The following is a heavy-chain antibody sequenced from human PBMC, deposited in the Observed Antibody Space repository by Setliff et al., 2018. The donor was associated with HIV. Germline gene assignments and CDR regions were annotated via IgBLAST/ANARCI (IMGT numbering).Heavy chain of an antibody. V-gene: IGHV1-3*01. CDR1: GYTFTSYA. CDR2: INAGNGNT. Sequence: ASVKVSCKASGYTFTSYAMHWVRQAPGQRLEWMGWINAGNGNTKYSQKFQGRVTITRDTSASTAYMELSSLRSEDTAVYYCAREQLGFGPPRGMDVWGQGTTVTRLL. D-gene: IGHD6-13*01. CDR3: AREQLGFGPPRGMDV. J-gene: IGHJ6*02.